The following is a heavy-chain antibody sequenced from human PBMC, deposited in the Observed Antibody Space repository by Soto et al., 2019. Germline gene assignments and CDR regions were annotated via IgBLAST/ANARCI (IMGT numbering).Heavy chain of an antibody. V-gene: IGHV3-7*01. Sequence: EVQLVESGGGLVQPGGSLRLSCAASGFTFSTYWMTWVRRPPGKGLEWVANLDQDGSERYYVDSVRGRFTISRDNAKNSLYLQMNSLRAEDTAVYYCVCRGNFFVYWGQGTLVTVSP. CDR2: LDQDGSER. CDR3: VCRGNFFVY. CDR1: GFTFSTYW. D-gene: IGHD2-15*01. J-gene: IGHJ4*02.